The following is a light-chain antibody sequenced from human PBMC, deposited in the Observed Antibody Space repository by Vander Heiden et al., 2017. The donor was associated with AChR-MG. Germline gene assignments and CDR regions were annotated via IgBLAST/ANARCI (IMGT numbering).Light chain of an antibody. CDR1: QSVSTN. J-gene: IGKJ3*01. CDR3: QQDNNLHT. CDR2: GAS. Sequence: EIVMTQSPVTLSVSPGERATLSCRTSQSVSTNLAWYQQNPGQAPRLLIYGASTRPNGVPDRFSGSGSGTEFTLTISSLQYEDFAVYYWQQDNNLHTFGHGTTVDIK. V-gene: IGKV3-15*01.